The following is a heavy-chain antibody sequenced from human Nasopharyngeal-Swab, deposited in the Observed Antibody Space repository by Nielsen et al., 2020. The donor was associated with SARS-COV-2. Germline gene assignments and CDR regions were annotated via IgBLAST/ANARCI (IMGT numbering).Heavy chain of an antibody. V-gene: IGHV1-2*02. CDR3: ARAERDSLGYCDSISCSSNWYFDL. J-gene: IGHJ2*01. D-gene: IGHD2-2*01. Sequence: ASVKVSCKASGYTFTGHYIHWVRQAPGQGLEWMGWINPNSGGTNYAQKFQGRVTMTRDTSISTAYMELNRLTSDDTAVYFCARAERDSLGYCDSISCSSNWYFDLWGRGTLVTVSS. CDR1: GYTFTGHY. CDR2: INPNSGGT.